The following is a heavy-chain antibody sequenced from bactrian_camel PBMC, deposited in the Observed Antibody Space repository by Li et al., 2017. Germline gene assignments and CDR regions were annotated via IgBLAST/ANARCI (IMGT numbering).Heavy chain of an antibody. J-gene: IGHJ6*01. CDR1: GYAYSSKDC. V-gene: IGHV3S53*01. D-gene: IGHD3*01. CDR2: IDRDGRA. CDR3: AARDNYDCPQIGLRPGDFAY. Sequence: HVQLVESGGGLVQPGGSLTLSCAASGYAYSSKDCVAWVRQAPGKQREGVVSIDRDGRATYADSVKGRFTLSRDPVKGTVYLQMNSLKPEDTAVYYCAARDNYDCPQIGLRPGDFAYWGQGTQVTVS.